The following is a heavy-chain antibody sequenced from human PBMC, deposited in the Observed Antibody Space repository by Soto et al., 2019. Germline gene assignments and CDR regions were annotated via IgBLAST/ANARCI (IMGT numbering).Heavy chain of an antibody. J-gene: IGHJ5*02. Sequence: GASVKVSCKASGFSFTGYYIHWLLQAPGQGLEWMGWINAHSGGTEYAQKFQGRVTLTRDTSIATAYLTLTSLTSDDTALYYCAKDLTRQLAYWLDPWGQGTQVTV. V-gene: IGHV1-2*02. CDR1: GFSFTGYY. D-gene: IGHD6-6*01. CDR2: INAHSGGT. CDR3: AKDLTRQLAYWLDP.